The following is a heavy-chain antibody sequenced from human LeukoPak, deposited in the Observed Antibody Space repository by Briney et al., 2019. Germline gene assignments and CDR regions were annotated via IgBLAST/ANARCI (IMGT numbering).Heavy chain of an antibody. CDR1: GGSISTYY. V-gene: IGHV4-59*01. CDR3: ARYAYSYGGYYFDY. Sequence: SETLSLTCTVSGGSISTYYWSWIRQPPGQGLEWIGYIYYSGGTSYNPSLKSRVTISVDSSKNQFSLKLSSVTAADTAVYYCARYAYSYGGYYFDYWGQGTLVTVSS. CDR2: IYYSGGT. D-gene: IGHD5-18*01. J-gene: IGHJ4*02.